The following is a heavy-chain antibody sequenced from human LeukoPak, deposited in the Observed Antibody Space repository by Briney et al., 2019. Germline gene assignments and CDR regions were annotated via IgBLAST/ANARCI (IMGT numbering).Heavy chain of an antibody. D-gene: IGHD3-3*01. CDR2: INSDGSST. Sequence: GGSLRLSCAASGFTFSSYWMHWVRQAPGKGLVWVSRINSDGSSTSYADSVKGRFTISRDNAKNTLYLQMNSLRAEDTAVYYCARYGRNYDFWSGYRYYYYMDVWGKGTAVTVSS. CDR3: ARYGRNYDFWSGYRYYYYMDV. J-gene: IGHJ6*03. CDR1: GFTFSSYW. V-gene: IGHV3-74*01.